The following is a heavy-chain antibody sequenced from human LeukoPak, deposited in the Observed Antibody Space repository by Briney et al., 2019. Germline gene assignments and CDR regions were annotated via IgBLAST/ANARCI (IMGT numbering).Heavy chain of an antibody. D-gene: IGHD6-13*01. J-gene: IGHJ4*02. Sequence: ASVKVSCKASGYTFTSYGISWVRQAPGQGLEWMGWISAYNGNINYAQKLQGRVTMTTDTSTSTAYMELRSLRSDDTAVYYCAISSPAHYYFDYWGQGTLVTVSS. CDR1: GYTFTSYG. CDR3: AISSPAHYYFDY. V-gene: IGHV1-18*01. CDR2: ISAYNGNI.